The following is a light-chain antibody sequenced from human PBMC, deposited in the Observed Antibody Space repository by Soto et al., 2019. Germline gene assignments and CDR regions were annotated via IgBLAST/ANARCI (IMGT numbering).Light chain of an antibody. J-gene: IGKJ4*01. V-gene: IGKV3-11*01. CDR3: QQRSLLT. Sequence: EIVLTQSPATLSLYPGERATLSCRASQSVSSYLAWYQQKPGQAPRLLIYDASNRATGIPARFSGSGSGTDFTLTISSLEPEDFAVYYCQQRSLLTFGGGTKVDI. CDR1: QSVSSY. CDR2: DAS.